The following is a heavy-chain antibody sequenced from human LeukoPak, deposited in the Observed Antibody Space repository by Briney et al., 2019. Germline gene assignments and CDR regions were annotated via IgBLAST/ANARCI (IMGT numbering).Heavy chain of an antibody. J-gene: IGHJ4*02. CDR1: GYTFTGYY. CDR3: ATAGRSYPRRFYY. Sequence: GASVKVSCKASGYTFTGYYMHWVRQAPGKGLEWMGGFDPEDGETIYAQKFQGRVTMTEDTSTDTAYMELSSLRSEDTAVYYCATAGRSYPRRFYYWGQGTLVTVSS. D-gene: IGHD1-26*01. V-gene: IGHV1-24*01. CDR2: FDPEDGET.